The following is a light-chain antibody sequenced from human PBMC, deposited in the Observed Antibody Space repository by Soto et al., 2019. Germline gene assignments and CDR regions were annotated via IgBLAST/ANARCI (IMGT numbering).Light chain of an antibody. CDR2: GNN. Sequence: QSVLTQPPSVSGAPGQRVTISCTGSSSNIGAGYDVHWYQHLPGTAPKLLIYGNNNRPSGVPDRFSGSKSGTSASLAITGLQAEDEADYYCQSYDSRLRGSVFGGGTKLTVL. V-gene: IGLV1-40*01. CDR1: SSNIGAGYD. J-gene: IGLJ2*01. CDR3: QSYDSRLRGSV.